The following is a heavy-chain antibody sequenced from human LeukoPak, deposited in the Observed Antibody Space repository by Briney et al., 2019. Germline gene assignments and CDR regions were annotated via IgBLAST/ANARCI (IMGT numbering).Heavy chain of an antibody. CDR3: ARGGGYNSYLDY. CDR2: IYYSGST. J-gene: IGHJ4*02. CDR1: GGSISSYY. D-gene: IGHD5-24*01. Sequence: PSETLSLTCTVSGGSISSYYWSRIRQPPGKGLEWIGYIYYSGSTNYNPSLKSRVTISVDTSKNQFSLKLSSVTAADTAVYYCARGGGYNSYLDYWGQGTLVTVPS. V-gene: IGHV4-59*01.